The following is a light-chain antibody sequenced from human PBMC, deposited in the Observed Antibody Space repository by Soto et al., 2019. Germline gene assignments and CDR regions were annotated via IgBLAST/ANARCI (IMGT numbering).Light chain of an antibody. CDR3: QLYSTSLFT. CDR2: GAS. V-gene: IGKV3-20*01. Sequence: EIMLTQSPGTLSLSPGERATLSFRASQSVSATYLAWYQQKPGQAPRLLIYGASNRATGIPDRFSGSGYGTDFTLTISRLEPEDFAVYYCQLYSTSLFTFAQGTRLEIK. J-gene: IGKJ5*01. CDR1: QSVSATY.